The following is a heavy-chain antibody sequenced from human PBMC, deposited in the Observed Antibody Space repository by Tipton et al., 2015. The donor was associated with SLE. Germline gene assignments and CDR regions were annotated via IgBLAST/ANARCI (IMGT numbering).Heavy chain of an antibody. CDR3: ARDRGGVATIPFDH. CDR2: IRTDGSDK. CDR1: GFTFSNYW. D-gene: IGHD5-12*01. V-gene: IGHV3-7*05. J-gene: IGHJ4*02. Sequence: GSLRLSCAASGFTFSNYWMSWVRQSPGKGLEWVATIRTDGSDKYYVDSVKGRFAISRDNAKNSLFLQLNSLRVEDTAVYYCARDRGGVATIPFDHWGQGTRVTVSS.